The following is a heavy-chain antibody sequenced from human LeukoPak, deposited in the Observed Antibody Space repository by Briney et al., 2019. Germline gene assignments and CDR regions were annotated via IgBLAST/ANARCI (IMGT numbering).Heavy chain of an antibody. CDR3: ARVFDSGSQAYFYYMDV. CDR2: IYYSGST. CDR1: GGSISSSSYY. V-gene: IGHV4-39*07. Sequence: SETLSLTCTVPGGSISSSSYYWGWIRQPPGKGLEWIGSIYYSGSTYYNPSLKSRVTISVDTSKNQFSLKLSSVTAADTAVYYCARVFDSGSQAYFYYMDVWGKGTTVTIFS. J-gene: IGHJ6*03. D-gene: IGHD3-10*01.